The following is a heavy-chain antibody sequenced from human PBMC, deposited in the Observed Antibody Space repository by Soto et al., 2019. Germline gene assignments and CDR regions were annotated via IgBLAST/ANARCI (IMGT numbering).Heavy chain of an antibody. CDR1: GFTFSSYS. D-gene: IGHD6-19*01. CDR2: ISSSSSYI. Sequence: LRLSCAASGFTFSSYSMNWVRQAPGKGLEWVSSISSSSSYIYYADSVKGRFTISRDNAKNSLYLQMNSLRAEDTAVYYCAREAVADAFDIWGQGTMVTVSS. CDR3: AREAVADAFDI. J-gene: IGHJ3*02. V-gene: IGHV3-21*01.